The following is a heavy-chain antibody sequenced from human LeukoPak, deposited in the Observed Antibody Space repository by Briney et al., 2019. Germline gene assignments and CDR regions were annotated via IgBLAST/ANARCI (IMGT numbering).Heavy chain of an antibody. CDR1: GVSISSSGHY. V-gene: IGHV4-39*01. D-gene: IGHD2-2*01. Sequence: SETLSLTCTVSGVSISSSGHYWAWIRQPPGKGLEWIGIIYYTGSTHYNPSLESRITISADTSKYQFSLKLSSVTAADTAVYYCARQGPNLTVIVPTAVEYWGQGTLVTVSS. J-gene: IGHJ4*02. CDR2: IYYTGST. CDR3: ARQGPNLTVIVPTAVEY.